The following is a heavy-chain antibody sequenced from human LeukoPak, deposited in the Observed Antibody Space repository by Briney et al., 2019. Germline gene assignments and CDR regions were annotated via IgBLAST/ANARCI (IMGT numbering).Heavy chain of an antibody. CDR2: MNPNSGNT. V-gene: IGHV1-8*01. CDR3: AITKQQLGYFDY. J-gene: IGHJ4*02. CDR1: GYTFTSYD. Sequence: ASVKVSCKASGYTFTSYDTNWVRQATGQGLEWMGWMNPNSGNTGYAQKFQGRVTMTRNTSISTAYMELSSLRSEDTAVYYCAITKQQLGYFDYWGQGTLVTVSS. D-gene: IGHD6-13*01.